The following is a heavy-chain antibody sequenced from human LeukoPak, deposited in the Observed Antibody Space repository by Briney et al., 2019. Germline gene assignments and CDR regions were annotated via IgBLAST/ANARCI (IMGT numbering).Heavy chain of an antibody. CDR2: ISSSSSYI. D-gene: IGHD5-18*01. J-gene: IGHJ5*02. CDR1: GFTFSSYS. CDR3: ARRRYSYGHGVWFDP. V-gene: IGHV3-21*01. Sequence: GGSLRLSCAASGFTFSSYSMNWVRQAPGKGLEWVSSISSSSSYIYYADSVKGRFTISRDNAKNSLYLQMNSLRAEDTAVYYCARRRYSYGHGVWFDPWGQGTLVTVSS.